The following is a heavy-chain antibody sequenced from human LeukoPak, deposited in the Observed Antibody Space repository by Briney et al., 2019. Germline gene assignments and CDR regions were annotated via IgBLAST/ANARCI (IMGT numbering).Heavy chain of an antibody. CDR3: ARVFRITKTTGMDV. V-gene: IGHV3-30-3*01. J-gene: IGHJ6*02. Sequence: GGSLRLSCVASGFTFSNYVMHWVRQAPGKGLEWVALISYDGSNENYADSVKGRLTISRDNSKNTLYLQMNSLRAEDTAVYYCARVFRITKTTGMDVWGQGTTVTVSS. CDR2: ISYDGSNE. D-gene: IGHD3-10*01. CDR1: GFTFSNYV.